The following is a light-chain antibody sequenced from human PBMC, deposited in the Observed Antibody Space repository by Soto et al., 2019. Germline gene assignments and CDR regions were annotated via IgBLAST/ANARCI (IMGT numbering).Light chain of an antibody. J-gene: IGLJ1*01. CDR3: CSYAGSSTFPYV. CDR2: EVS. Sequence: QSVLTQPASVSGSPGQSITISCTGTSSDVGSYNLVSWYQHHPGKAPKLMIYEVSKRPSGVSNRFSGSKSGNTASLTISGLQAEDEADYDCCSYAGSSTFPYVFGTGTKVTVL. V-gene: IGLV2-23*02. CDR1: SSDVGSYNL.